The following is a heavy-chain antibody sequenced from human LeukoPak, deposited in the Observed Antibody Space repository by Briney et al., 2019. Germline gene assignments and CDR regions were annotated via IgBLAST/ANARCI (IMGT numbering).Heavy chain of an antibody. CDR3: ARDPALRYFDWLPQYYFDY. D-gene: IGHD3-9*01. CDR2: INPNSGGT. V-gene: IGHV1-2*02. Sequence: GASVKVSCKASGYTFTGYYMHWVRQAPGQGLEWMGWINPNSGGTNYAQKFQGRVTMTRDTSISTAYMELSRLRSDDTAEYYCARDPALRYFDWLPQYYFDYWGQGTLVTVSS. J-gene: IGHJ4*02. CDR1: GYTFTGYY.